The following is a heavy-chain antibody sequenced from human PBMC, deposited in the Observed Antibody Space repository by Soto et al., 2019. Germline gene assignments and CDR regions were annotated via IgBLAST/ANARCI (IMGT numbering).Heavy chain of an antibody. V-gene: IGHV3-66*01. CDR3: AKAILQWQKVEWFDH. J-gene: IGHJ5*02. CDR2: LYGSGDT. D-gene: IGHD6-19*01. CDR1: GFTVGAKY. Sequence: EVKLVESGGGLVQPGGSLRLSCAASGFTVGAKYMSWVRQAPGKGLEWVSVLYGSGDTYYADSVRGRFTISRDSSKNTVYLQMNSLRLDDTGVYYCAKAILQWQKVEWFDHWGQGALVSVSS.